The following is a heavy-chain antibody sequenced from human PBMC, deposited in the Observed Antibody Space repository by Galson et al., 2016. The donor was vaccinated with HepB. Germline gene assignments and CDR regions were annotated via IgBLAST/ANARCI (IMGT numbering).Heavy chain of an antibody. CDR3: AIRLYSSGSFDY. J-gene: IGHJ4*02. CDR2: IDPSDSYT. V-gene: IGHV5-10-1*01. CDR1: GYNFITYW. Sequence: QSGAEVTKPGESLRISCMGSGYNFITYWISWVRQMPGKGLEWMGSIDPSDSYTNYSPSFQGHVTIPTDRSISTAYLQWSSLKASDTAIYYCAIRLYSSGSFDYWGQGTLVTVSS. D-gene: IGHD6-19*01.